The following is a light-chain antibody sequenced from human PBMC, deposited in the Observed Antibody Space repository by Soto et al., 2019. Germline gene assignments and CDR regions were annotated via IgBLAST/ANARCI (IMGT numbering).Light chain of an antibody. V-gene: IGKV4-1*01. CDR2: WAS. CDR1: QSVLYSPSNKNY. J-gene: IGKJ2*01. CDR3: QQYYSTPPYT. Sequence: DIVMTQSPDSLAVSLGERATINCKSSQSVLYSPSNKNYLAWYQHKPGQPPKLLIYWASTRESGVPDRFSGGVSGTDFTLTISSLQAEDVAVYYGQQYYSTPPYTFGQGTKLEIK.